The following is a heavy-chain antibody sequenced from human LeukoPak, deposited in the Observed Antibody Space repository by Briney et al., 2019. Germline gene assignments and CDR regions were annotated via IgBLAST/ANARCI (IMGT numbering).Heavy chain of an antibody. CDR2: ISYDRSNK. V-gene: IGHV3-30*04. CDR3: ARDSPLQYCGGDCYSCPDY. D-gene: IGHD2-21*02. J-gene: IGHJ4*02. CDR1: GFTFSSYA. Sequence: PGGSLRLSCAASGFTFSSYAMHWVRQAPGKGLEWVAVISYDRSNKYYADSVKGRFTISRDNSKNTLYLQMNSLRAEDTAVYYCARDSPLQYCGGDCYSCPDYWGQGTLVTVSS.